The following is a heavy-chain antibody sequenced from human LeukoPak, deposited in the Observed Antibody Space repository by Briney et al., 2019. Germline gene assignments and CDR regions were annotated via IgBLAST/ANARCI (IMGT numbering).Heavy chain of an antibody. V-gene: IGHV3-74*01. CDR3: GSSKDGYIGY. Sequence: GGSLRLSCAASGLTFVKHYLHWVRQAPGTGLLWVSRISTDGTTALYADSVRGRFTISRDNAKNTLYLQMNSLRGEDTAVYYCGSSKDGYIGYWGQGTLVTVSS. CDR2: ISTDGTTA. D-gene: IGHD2-15*01. CDR1: GLTFVKHY. J-gene: IGHJ4*02.